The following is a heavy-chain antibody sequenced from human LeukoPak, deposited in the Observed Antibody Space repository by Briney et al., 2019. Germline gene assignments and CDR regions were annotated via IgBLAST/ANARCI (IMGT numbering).Heavy chain of an antibody. CDR2: IKQDGTKT. CDR1: GFTFSGYS. V-gene: IGHV3-7*01. Sequence: GGSLRLSCTASGFTFSGYSMNWIRQAPGKGLEWVANIKQDGTKTYYADSVKGRFTISRDNAKNSLYLQMNSLRVEDTAVYYCATAEYTVALDYWGQGALITVSS. J-gene: IGHJ4*02. D-gene: IGHD5-12*01. CDR3: ATAEYTVALDY.